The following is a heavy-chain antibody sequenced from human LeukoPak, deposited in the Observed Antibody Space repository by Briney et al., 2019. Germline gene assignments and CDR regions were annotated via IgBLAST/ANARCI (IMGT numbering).Heavy chain of an antibody. CDR1: GGTFSSYA. V-gene: IGHV1-69*04. Sequence: GASVKVSCKASGGTFSSYAISWVRQAPGQGLEWMGRIIPILGIANYAQKFQGRVTITADKSTSTAYMELSSLRSEDTAVYYCARDREYQLLYSRSYVYYGMDVWGQGTTVTVSS. J-gene: IGHJ6*02. CDR3: ARDREYQLLYSRSYVYYGMDV. D-gene: IGHD2-2*02. CDR2: IIPILGIA.